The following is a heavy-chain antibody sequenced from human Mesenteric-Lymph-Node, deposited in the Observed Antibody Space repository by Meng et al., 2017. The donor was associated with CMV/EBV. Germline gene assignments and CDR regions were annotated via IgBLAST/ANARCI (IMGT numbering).Heavy chain of an antibody. Sequence: GESLKISCAASRFTFCSSAMTWVRQAPGRGLEWVSTINTNGNTYYADSVKGRFTVSRDNSENTLYLQMNSLRVEDTAVYYCANYAYQSGRRFDPWGQGTLVTVSS. J-gene: IGHJ5*02. V-gene: IGHV3-23*01. CDR1: RFTFCSSA. CDR2: INTNGNT. D-gene: IGHD3-16*01. CDR3: ANYAYQSGRRFDP.